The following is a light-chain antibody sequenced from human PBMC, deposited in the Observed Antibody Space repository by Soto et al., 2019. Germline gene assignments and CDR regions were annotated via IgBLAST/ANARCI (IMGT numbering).Light chain of an antibody. Sequence: ETLLTQSPASLSLSPGDRATLSCRASQNIGGYLAWYQQKPGEAPRLLIYDASNRATGIPARFSGSGSGTDFTLTISSLEPEDFAVYYCHQRTNWPITFGQGTRLEIK. CDR1: QNIGGY. J-gene: IGKJ5*01. V-gene: IGKV3-11*01. CDR3: HQRTNWPIT. CDR2: DAS.